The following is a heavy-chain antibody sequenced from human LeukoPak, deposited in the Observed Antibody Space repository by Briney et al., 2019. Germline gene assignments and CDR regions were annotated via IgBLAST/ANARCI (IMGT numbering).Heavy chain of an antibody. Sequence: GSSVKVSCKASGGTFSSYTISWVRQAPGQGLEWMGRVIPILGIANYAQKFQGRVTITADESTSTAYMELSSLRSEDTAVYYCARGIRLPLDYYYYMDVWGKGTTVTVSS. V-gene: IGHV1-69*02. J-gene: IGHJ6*03. CDR3: ARGIRLPLDYYYYMDV. D-gene: IGHD2/OR15-2a*01. CDR2: VIPILGIA. CDR1: GGTFSSYT.